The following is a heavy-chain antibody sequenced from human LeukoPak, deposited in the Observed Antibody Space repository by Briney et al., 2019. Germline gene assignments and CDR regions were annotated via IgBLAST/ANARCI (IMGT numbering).Heavy chain of an antibody. Sequence: GGSLRLSCAASGFTFNSYGMHWVRQAPGKGLEWVSSISSSSSYIYYADSVKGRFTISRDNAKNSLYLQMNSLRAEDTAVYYCARSSTKSIVGATPLKYAFDIWGQGTMVTVSS. CDR1: GFTFNSYG. CDR3: ARSSTKSIVGATPLKYAFDI. J-gene: IGHJ3*02. V-gene: IGHV3-21*01. D-gene: IGHD1-26*01. CDR2: ISSSSSYI.